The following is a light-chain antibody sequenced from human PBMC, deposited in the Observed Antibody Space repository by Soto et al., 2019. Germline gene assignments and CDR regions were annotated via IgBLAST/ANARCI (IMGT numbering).Light chain of an antibody. CDR2: GAS. Sequence: ETVMTQSPATLSVSPGEIATLSCRASLSVGSNLAWYQQRPGQAPRLLIYGASTRATGIPVRFSGSGSGTEFTLTISSLQSEDFGFYYCQQYNKWPLFTFGPGTRVDMK. V-gene: IGKV3-15*01. CDR3: QQYNKWPLFT. J-gene: IGKJ3*01. CDR1: LSVGSN.